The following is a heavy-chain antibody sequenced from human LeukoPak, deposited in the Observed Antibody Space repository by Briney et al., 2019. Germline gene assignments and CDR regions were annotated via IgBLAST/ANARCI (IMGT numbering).Heavy chain of an antibody. D-gene: IGHD2-21*02. CDR1: GGTFSSYA. V-gene: IGHV1-69*04. CDR3: AREVIPCGGDCSSFDY. J-gene: IGHJ4*02. Sequence: SVKVSCKASGGTFSSYAISWVRQAPGQGLERTGRIIPILGIAHYAQKFQGRVTITADKSTSTAYMELSSLRSEDTAVYYCAREVIPCGGDCSSFDYWGQGTLVTVSS. CDR2: IIPILGIA.